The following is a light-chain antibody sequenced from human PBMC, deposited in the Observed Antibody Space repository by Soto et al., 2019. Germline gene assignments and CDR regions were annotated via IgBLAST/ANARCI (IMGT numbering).Light chain of an antibody. V-gene: IGLV2-14*01. CDR3: SSYTSSSTLGAV. CDR1: SSDVGGYNY. J-gene: IGLJ2*01. CDR2: EVS. Sequence: QSVLTQPASVSGSPGQSITISCTGTSSDVGGYNYVSWYQQHPGKAPKLMIYEVSNRPSGVSNHFSGSKSGNTASLTISGLQDEDEADYSCSSYTSSSTLGAVFGGGPKLTVL.